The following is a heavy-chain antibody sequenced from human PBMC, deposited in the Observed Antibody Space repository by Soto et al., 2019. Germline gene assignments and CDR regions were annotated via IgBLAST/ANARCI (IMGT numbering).Heavy chain of an antibody. D-gene: IGHD2-21*02. J-gene: IGHJ6*02. CDR1: GLSLSTIGEG. CDR2: VYWDDDK. V-gene: IGHV2-5*02. Sequence: QITLKESGPTLVKPTQTLTLTCTFSGLSLSTIGEGVGWIRQPPGKALEWLALVYWDDDKRYSPSLKSRLTITKETSLNQVDLTMTNMRPVDTATYYCVQTRCGSDCPQSYSSHSYYGLDVWGQGTTVTVSS. CDR3: VQTRCGSDCPQSYSSHSYYGLDV.